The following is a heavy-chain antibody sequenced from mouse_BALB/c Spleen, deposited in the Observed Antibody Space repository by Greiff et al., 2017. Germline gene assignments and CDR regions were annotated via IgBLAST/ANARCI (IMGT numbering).Heavy chain of an antibody. D-gene: IGHD4-1*01. CDR3: ASGEKLGKGFFDY. V-gene: IGHV2-2*02. CDR1: GFSLTSYG. Sequence: VKLQESGPGLVQPSQSLSITCTVSGFSLTSYGVHWVRQSPGKGLEWLGVIWSGGSTDYNAAFISRLSISKDNSKSQVFFKMNSLQANDTAIYYCASGEKLGKGFFDYWGQGTTLTVSS. J-gene: IGHJ2*01. CDR2: IWSGGST.